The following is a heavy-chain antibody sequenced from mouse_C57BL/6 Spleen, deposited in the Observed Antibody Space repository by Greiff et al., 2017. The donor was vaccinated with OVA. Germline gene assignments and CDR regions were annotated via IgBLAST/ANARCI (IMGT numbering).Heavy chain of an antibody. CDR1: GYTFTDYN. V-gene: IGHV1-18*01. J-gene: IGHJ3*01. CDR3: ARELAY. Sequence: EVQRVESGPELVKPGASVKIPCKASGYTFTDYNMDWVKQSHGKSLEWIGDINPNNGGTIYNQKFKGKATLTVDKSSSTAYMELRSLTSEDTAVYYCARELAYWGQGTLVTVSA. CDR2: INPNNGGT.